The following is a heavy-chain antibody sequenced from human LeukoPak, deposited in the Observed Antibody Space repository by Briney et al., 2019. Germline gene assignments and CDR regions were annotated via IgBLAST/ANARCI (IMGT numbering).Heavy chain of an antibody. CDR1: GFTFSSYW. CDR2: IKQDGSEK. Sequence: PGGSLRLSCVASGFTFSSYWMSWVRQAPGRGLEWVANIKQDGSEKYYVDSVKGRFTISRDNAKNSLYLQMNSLRAEDTAVYYCAREIAVALDAFDIWGQGTLVTVSS. V-gene: IGHV3-7*01. D-gene: IGHD6-19*01. J-gene: IGHJ4*02. CDR3: AREIAVALDAFDI.